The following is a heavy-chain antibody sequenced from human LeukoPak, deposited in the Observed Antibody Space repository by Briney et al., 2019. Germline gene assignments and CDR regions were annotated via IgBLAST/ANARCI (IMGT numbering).Heavy chain of an antibody. CDR3: AREGYSSGWYGPSGY. CDR1: GGSISSGSYY. Sequence: SETLSLTCTVSGGSISSGSYYWSWIRQPAGKGLEWIGRIYTSGSTNYNPSLKSRVTISVDTSKNQFSLKLSSVTAADTPVYYCAREGYSSGWYGPSGYWGQGTLVTVSS. CDR2: IYTSGST. V-gene: IGHV4-61*02. J-gene: IGHJ4*02. D-gene: IGHD6-19*01.